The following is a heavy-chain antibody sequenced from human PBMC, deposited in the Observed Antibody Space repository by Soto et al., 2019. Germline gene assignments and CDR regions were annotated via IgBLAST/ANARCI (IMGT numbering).Heavy chain of an antibody. CDR3: ARGGVVVTRSEDFIH. D-gene: IGHD3-3*01. CDR2: IYNSVTT. Sequence: QVQLRESGPGLVKPSQTLSLTCTVSGDSISRGAYYWTWIRHSPAKGLEWIGNIYNSVTTSYNPALRGRVTISVDTSKSQLSLSLNSLTAADTARYYCARGGVVVTRSEDFIHWGQGIQVTVSS. CDR1: GDSISRGAYY. J-gene: IGHJ1*01. V-gene: IGHV4-31*03.